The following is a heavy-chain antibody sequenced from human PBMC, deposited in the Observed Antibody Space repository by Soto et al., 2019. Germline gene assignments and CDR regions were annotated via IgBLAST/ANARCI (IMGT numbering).Heavy chain of an antibody. CDR2: ISWSGGTT. CDR3: AKDMSSWTHTLFDS. Sequence: DVQLVEAGGVVAQPGESLRLSCAASGFTFDEYTMHWVRQTPGKGLEWVSLISWSGGTTYYADSVRGRFTISRDNNKNSLYLQMDSLRTDDTAFYYCAKDMSSWTHTLFDSWGQGTLVTVSS. D-gene: IGHD6-13*01. CDR1: GFTFDEYT. V-gene: IGHV3-43*01. J-gene: IGHJ4*02.